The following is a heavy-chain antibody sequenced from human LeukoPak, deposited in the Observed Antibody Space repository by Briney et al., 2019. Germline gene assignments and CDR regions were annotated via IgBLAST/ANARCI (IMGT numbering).Heavy chain of an antibody. Sequence: GGSLRLSCAVSGFTFTNAWMSRVRQAPGKGLEWVCRMISKTDGGTTDYAAPVKGRFTISRDDSRNTLFLQMNSLKTDDTAVYYCTTDNGVSAFDIWGQGTMVTVSS. CDR2: MISKTDGGTT. CDR3: TTDNGVSAFDI. CDR1: GFTFTNAW. V-gene: IGHV3-15*01. D-gene: IGHD2-8*01. J-gene: IGHJ3*02.